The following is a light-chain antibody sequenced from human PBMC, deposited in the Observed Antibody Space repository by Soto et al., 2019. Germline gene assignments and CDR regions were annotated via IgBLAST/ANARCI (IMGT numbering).Light chain of an antibody. J-gene: IGLJ3*02. CDR2: RNN. CDR3: HSYDSSLSGSV. V-gene: IGLV1-40*01. CDR1: SSNIGAGYD. Sequence: QSVLTQPPSVSGAPGQRVTISCTGSSSNIGAGYDVHSYQQLPGTAPKLLIYRNNNRPSGVPDRFSGSKSGTSASLAITGLQAEDEADYYCHSYDSSLSGSVFGGGTKLTVL.